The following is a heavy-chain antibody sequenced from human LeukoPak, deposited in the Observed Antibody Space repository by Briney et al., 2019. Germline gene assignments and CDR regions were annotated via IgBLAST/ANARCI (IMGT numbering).Heavy chain of an antibody. Sequence: PGGSLRLACAASGFTFNTYCMSWVRQAPGKGMEWVSGIIGSGGATYYADSVKGRFTISRDNAKNSLYLQMNSLRAEDTAVYYCARADVEVYYGSTTYYYYYYRDVWGKGTTVTVSS. V-gene: IGHV3-23*01. CDR2: IIGSGGAT. CDR1: GFTFNTYC. D-gene: IGHD3-10*01. J-gene: IGHJ6*03. CDR3: ARADVEVYYGSTTYYYYYYRDV.